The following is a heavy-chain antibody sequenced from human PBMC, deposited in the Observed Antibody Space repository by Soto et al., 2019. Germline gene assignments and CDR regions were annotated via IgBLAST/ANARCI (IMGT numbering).Heavy chain of an antibody. Sequence: QVQLVESGGGVVQPGRSLRLSCAASGFTFSSYAMHWVRQAPGKGLEWVAVISYDGSNKYYADSVKGRFTISRDNSKNPLYLQMNSLRAEDTAVYYCARGRYYDSSGSVVDYWGQGTLVTVSS. CDR2: ISYDGSNK. J-gene: IGHJ4*02. V-gene: IGHV3-30-3*01. CDR3: ARGRYYDSSGSVVDY. CDR1: GFTFSSYA. D-gene: IGHD3-22*01.